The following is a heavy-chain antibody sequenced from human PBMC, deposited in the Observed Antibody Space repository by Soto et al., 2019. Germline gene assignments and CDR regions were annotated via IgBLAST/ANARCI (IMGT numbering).Heavy chain of an antibody. D-gene: IGHD3-22*01. Sequence: PGGSLRLSCAASGLTFNIYVMNWVRQAPGKGLEWVSAISGSGGSTHYADSVKGRFTISRDNSKNTLYLQMNSLRAADTAVYYCAKDRFYYDRGQPFDIWCQGILVTLTS. CDR3: AKDRFYYDRGQPFDI. CDR2: ISGSGGST. V-gene: IGHV3-23*01. J-gene: IGHJ3*02. CDR1: GLTFNIYV.